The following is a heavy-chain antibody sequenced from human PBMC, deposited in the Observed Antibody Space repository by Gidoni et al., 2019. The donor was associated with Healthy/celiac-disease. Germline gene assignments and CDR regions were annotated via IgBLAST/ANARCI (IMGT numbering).Heavy chain of an antibody. D-gene: IGHD3-22*01. V-gene: IGHV1-18*01. Sequence: QVQLVQSGAEVKKPGASVKVSCKASGYTFTSYGISWVRQAPGQGLEWMGWISAYNGNTNYAQKLQGRVTMTTDTSTSTAYMELRSLRSDDTAVYYCARGGYYYDSSTRLLVDNWFDPWGQGTLVTVSS. J-gene: IGHJ5*02. CDR2: ISAYNGNT. CDR1: GYTFTSYG. CDR3: ARGGYYYDSSTRLLVDNWFDP.